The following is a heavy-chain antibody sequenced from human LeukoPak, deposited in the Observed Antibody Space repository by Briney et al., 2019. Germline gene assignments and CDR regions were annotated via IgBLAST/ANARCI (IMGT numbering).Heavy chain of an antibody. CDR3: AREPLSYYGGYVGSPGGYFDY. D-gene: IGHD4-17*01. J-gene: IGHJ4*02. V-gene: IGHV3-20*04. Sequence: GALRLSCAASGFTFDDYGMTWVRQAPGKGLEWVSGINWNGDTIGYADSVKGRFTISRDNAKNSLYLQMNSLRAEDTAVYYCAREPLSYYGGYVGSPGGYFDYWGQGTLVTVSS. CDR1: GFTFDDYG. CDR2: INWNGDTI.